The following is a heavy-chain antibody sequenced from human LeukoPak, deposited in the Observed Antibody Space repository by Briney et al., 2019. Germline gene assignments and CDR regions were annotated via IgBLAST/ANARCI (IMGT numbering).Heavy chain of an antibody. CDR3: ARDQDYDSSGYRDDAFDI. J-gene: IGHJ3*02. D-gene: IGHD3-22*01. CDR2: IYYSGST. V-gene: IGHV4-59*12. Sequence: SETLSLTCTVSGGSISSYYWSWIRQPPGKGLEWIGYIYYSGSTNYTPSLKSRVTISVDKSKNQFSLKLSSVTAADTAVYYCARDQDYDSSGYRDDAFDIWGQGTMVTVSS. CDR1: GGSISSYY.